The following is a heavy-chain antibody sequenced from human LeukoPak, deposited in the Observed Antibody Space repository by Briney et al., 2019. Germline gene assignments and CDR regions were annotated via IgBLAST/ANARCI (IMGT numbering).Heavy chain of an antibody. V-gene: IGHV3-33*06. D-gene: IGHD3-3*01. Sequence: GRSLRLSCAASGFTFSSYGMQWVRQAPGKGLEWVAVIWYDGSNKYYADSVKGRFTISRDNSKNTLYLQMNSLRAEDTAVYYCAKGYDFWSGYPTQNWFDPWGQGTLVTVSS. CDR3: AKGYDFWSGYPTQNWFDP. CDR1: GFTFSSYG. J-gene: IGHJ5*02. CDR2: IWYDGSNK.